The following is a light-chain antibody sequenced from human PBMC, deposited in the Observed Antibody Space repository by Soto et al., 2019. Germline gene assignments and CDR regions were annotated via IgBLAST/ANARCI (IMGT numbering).Light chain of an antibody. CDR1: QDITNY. J-gene: IGKJ5*01. Sequence: DIQMTQSPSSLSASVGDRVTITCQASQDITNYLNWYQQKPGKAPRLLLYDASSLETGVPSRFSGGGSGTDFTFTISSMHTEDIAQYYCQQYHHIPITIGQGTRLE. CDR2: DAS. V-gene: IGKV1-33*01. CDR3: QQYHHIPIT.